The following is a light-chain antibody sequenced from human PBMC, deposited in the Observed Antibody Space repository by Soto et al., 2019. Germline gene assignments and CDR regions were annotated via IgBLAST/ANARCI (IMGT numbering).Light chain of an antibody. CDR2: DVS. V-gene: IGLV2-14*01. Sequence: QSVLTQPASVSGSPGHSITIPRTGNSSDVGGYNYVSWYQQHPDKAPKLMIYDVSSRPSGVSNRFSGSKSGNTASLTISGLQAEDEGDYYCSSYTRSSTRVFGGGTKVTVL. CDR1: SSDVGGYNY. CDR3: SSYTRSSTRV. J-gene: IGLJ3*02.